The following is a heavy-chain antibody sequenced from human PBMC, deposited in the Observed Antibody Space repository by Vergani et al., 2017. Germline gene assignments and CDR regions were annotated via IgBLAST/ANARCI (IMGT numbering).Heavy chain of an antibody. CDR1: GGSISSYY. Sequence: QVQLQESGPGLVKPSETLSLTCTVSGGSISSYYWSWIRQPPGKGLEWIGYIYYSGSTNYNPSLKSRVTISVDTSKNQFSLKLSSVTAADTAVYYCARDGGGWSPFDCWGQGTLVTVSS. V-gene: IGHV4-59*01. J-gene: IGHJ4*02. D-gene: IGHD3-16*01. CDR2: IYYSGST. CDR3: ARDGGGWSPFDC.